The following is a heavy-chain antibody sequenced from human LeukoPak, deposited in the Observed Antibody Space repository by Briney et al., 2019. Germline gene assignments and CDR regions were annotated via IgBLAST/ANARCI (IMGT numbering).Heavy chain of an antibody. J-gene: IGHJ4*02. CDR3: AGRFWSGYYTIDY. D-gene: IGHD3-3*01. Sequence: SETLSLTCTVSGGSISSSSYYWGWIRQPPGKGLEWIGSISYSGSTSYNPSLKSRVTISVDTSKNQFSLKLSSVTAADTAVYYCAGRFWSGYYTIDYWGQGTLVTVSS. CDR1: GGSISSSSYY. CDR2: ISYSGST. V-gene: IGHV4-39*07.